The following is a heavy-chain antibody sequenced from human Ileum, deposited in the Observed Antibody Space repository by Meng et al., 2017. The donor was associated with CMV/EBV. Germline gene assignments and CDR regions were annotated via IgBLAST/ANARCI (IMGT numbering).Heavy chain of an antibody. V-gene: IGHV3-48*04. CDR3: ARSYYQLDC. J-gene: IGHJ4*02. Sequence: GESLKISCAVSGFTFSTHNMNWVRQAPGKGLEWVSYISSSSSTIYYADSVKGRFTISRDNAKNSLFLQMNSLRAEDTAVYYCARSYYQLDCWGQGTLVTVSS. D-gene: IGHD3-10*01. CDR2: ISSSSSTI. CDR1: GFTFSTHN.